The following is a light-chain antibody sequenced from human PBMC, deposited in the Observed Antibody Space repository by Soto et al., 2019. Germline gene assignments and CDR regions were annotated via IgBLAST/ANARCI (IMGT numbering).Light chain of an antibody. CDR3: QQFGSSPLT. Sequence: EIVLTQSPGTLSLSPGGRATLSCRASQSVSSTYLAWYQQKPGQAPRLLIYGASSRATDIPDRFSGSGSGTDFTLTISRLEPQDFAVYYCQQFGSSPLTFGGGTKVDIK. J-gene: IGKJ4*01. V-gene: IGKV3-20*01. CDR2: GAS. CDR1: QSVSSTY.